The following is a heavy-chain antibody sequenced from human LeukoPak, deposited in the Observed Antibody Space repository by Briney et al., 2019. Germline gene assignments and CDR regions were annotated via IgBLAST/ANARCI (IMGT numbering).Heavy chain of an antibody. D-gene: IGHD4-17*01. Sequence: SETLSHTCTVSGGSISSYYWSWIRQPPGKGLEWIGYIYYSGSTNYNPSLKSRVTISVDTSKNQFSLKLSSVTAADTAVYYCARATTVTTGVDYWGQGTLVTVSS. CDR1: GGSISSYY. J-gene: IGHJ4*02. V-gene: IGHV4-59*01. CDR3: ARATTVTTGVDY. CDR2: IYYSGST.